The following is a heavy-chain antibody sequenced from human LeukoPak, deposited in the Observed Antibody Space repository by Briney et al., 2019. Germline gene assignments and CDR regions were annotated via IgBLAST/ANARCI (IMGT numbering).Heavy chain of an antibody. CDR1: GFTFSSYA. CDR3: AKDYGDYGRKDWYFDL. V-gene: IGHV3-23*01. CDR2: ISGSGGST. D-gene: IGHD4-17*01. J-gene: IGHJ2*01. Sequence: QPGGSLRLSCAASGFTFSSYAMSWVRQAPGKGLEWVSAISGSGGSTYYADSVKGQFTISRDNSKNTLYLQMNSLRAEDTAVYYCAKDYGDYGRKDWYFDLWGRGTLVTVSS.